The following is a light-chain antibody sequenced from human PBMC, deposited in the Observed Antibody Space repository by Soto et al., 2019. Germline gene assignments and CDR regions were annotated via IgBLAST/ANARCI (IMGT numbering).Light chain of an antibody. CDR2: EVT. CDR3: SSYAGSNTPLFV. Sequence: QSALTQAPSASGSPGQSITISCTGTSSDVGGFNYVSWHQQHPGKAPKVIIYEVTKRPSGVPDRFSGSKSANTASLTASGLQAEDEADYYCSSYAGSNTPLFVFGTGTKATV. V-gene: IGLV2-8*01. J-gene: IGLJ1*01. CDR1: SSDVGGFNY.